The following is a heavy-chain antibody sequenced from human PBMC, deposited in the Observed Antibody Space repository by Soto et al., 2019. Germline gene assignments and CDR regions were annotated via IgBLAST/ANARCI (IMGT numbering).Heavy chain of an antibody. CDR1: GFSLYNARMG. D-gene: IGHD3-10*01. V-gene: IGHV2-26*01. CDR2: IFSNDER. Sequence: QVTLKETGPVLVNPTEPLPLTCTVSGFSLYNARMGVSWIRQPPGKALEWLAHIFSNDERSYSTSLKTRLTISKDTSKSQVVRTMTKVHPVDSATYYWALCQPGYYYGLDVWGQGTTVTVSS. CDR3: ALCQPGYYYGLDV. J-gene: IGHJ6*02.